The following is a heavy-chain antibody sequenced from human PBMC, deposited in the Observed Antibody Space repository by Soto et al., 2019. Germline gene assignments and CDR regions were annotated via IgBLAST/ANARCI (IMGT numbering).Heavy chain of an antibody. CDR3: AKEVLFRSSSGWCDY. V-gene: IGHV3-21*04. CDR1: GFTFTRYS. Sequence: GGSLRLSCAASGFTFTRYSMNWVRQAPGKGLEWVSSISSTTNYIYYGDSMKGRFTISRDNSKNTLYLQMNSLRAEDTAVYYCAKEVLFRSSSGWCDYWGQGTLVTVSS. D-gene: IGHD6-19*01. CDR2: ISSTTNYI. J-gene: IGHJ4*02.